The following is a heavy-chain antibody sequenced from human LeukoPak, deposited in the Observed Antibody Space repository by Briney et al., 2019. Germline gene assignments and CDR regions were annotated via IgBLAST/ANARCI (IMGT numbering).Heavy chain of an antibody. CDR1: GGCISSSSYY. CDR2: IYYSGST. D-gene: IGHD3-10*01. V-gene: IGHV4-39*07. J-gene: IGHJ4*02. CDR3: ARAFSFGELDY. Sequence: SETLSLTCTVSGGCISSSSYYWGWIRQPPGKGLEWIGSIYYSGSTFYNPSLKSRVTISVDTSKNQFSLKLSSVTAADTAVYYCARAFSFGELDYWGQGTLVTVSS.